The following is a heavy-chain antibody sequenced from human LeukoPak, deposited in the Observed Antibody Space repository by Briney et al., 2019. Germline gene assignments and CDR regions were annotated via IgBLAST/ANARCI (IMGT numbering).Heavy chain of an antibody. D-gene: IGHD3-9*01. V-gene: IGHV3-9*01. J-gene: IGHJ4*02. CDR3: ARTYYDILTGYNPYFDY. CDR1: GFTFDDYA. Sequence: PGGSLRLSCAGSGFTFDDYAMHWVRQAPGKGLEWVSGISWNSGSIGYADSVKGRFTISRDNAKNSLYLQMNSLRAEDTAVYYCARTYYDILTGYNPYFDYWGQGILVTVSS. CDR2: ISWNSGSI.